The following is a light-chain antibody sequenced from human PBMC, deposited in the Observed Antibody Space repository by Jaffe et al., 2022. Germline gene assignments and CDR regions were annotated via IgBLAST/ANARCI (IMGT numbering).Light chain of an antibody. CDR1: QSVSSSY. J-gene: IGKJ2*01. Sequence: EIVLTQSPGTLSLSPGERATLSCRASQSVSSSYLAWYQQKPGQAPRLLIYGASSRATGIPDRFSGSGSGTDFTLTISRLEPEDFAVYYCQQYGSSPVSFGQGTKLEIK. CDR3: QQYGSSPVS. CDR2: GAS. V-gene: IGKV3-20*01.